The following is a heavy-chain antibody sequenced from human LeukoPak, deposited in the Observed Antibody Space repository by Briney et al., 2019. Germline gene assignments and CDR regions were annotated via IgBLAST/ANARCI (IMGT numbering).Heavy chain of an antibody. J-gene: IGHJ4*02. D-gene: IGHD1-1*01. V-gene: IGHV1-18*01. CDR1: GYTFTSCG. CDR3: AKAPSAHWPSDY. Sequence: ASVKVSCKASGYTFTSCGITWVRQAPGQGLEWMGWINGHNGNTHYAQNLQDRITMTTDTSSTTVYMELRSLKSGDTAVYYCAKAPSAHWPSDYWGQGTLVTVSS. CDR2: INGHNGNT.